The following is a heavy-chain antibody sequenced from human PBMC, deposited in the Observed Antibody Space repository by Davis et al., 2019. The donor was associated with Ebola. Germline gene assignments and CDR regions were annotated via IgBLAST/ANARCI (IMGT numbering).Heavy chain of an antibody. CDR2: ISGSGGST. J-gene: IGHJ4*02. CDR3: ARHDYGDSHFDY. CDR1: GFVFSSYV. D-gene: IGHD4-17*01. Sequence: GESLKISCAASGFVFSSYVMSWVRQAPGKGLEWVSAISGSGGSTYYADSVKGRFTISRDNSKNTLYLQMNSLRAEDTAVYYCARHDYGDSHFDYWGQGTLVTVSS. V-gene: IGHV3-23*01.